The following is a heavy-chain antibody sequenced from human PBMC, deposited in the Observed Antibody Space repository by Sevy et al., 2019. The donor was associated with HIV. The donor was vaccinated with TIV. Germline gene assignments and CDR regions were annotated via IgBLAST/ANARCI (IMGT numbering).Heavy chain of an antibody. Sequence: GGSLRLSCAASGFTFSSYSMNWVRQAPGKGLEWVSSISSSSSYIYYADSVKGRFTISRDNAKNSLYLQMNSLRAEDTAVYYCAREHCSSNSCSANLDYWGQGTLVTVSS. CDR1: GFTFSSYS. J-gene: IGHJ4*02. V-gene: IGHV3-21*01. CDR3: AREHCSSNSCSANLDY. D-gene: IGHD2-2*01. CDR2: ISSSSSYI.